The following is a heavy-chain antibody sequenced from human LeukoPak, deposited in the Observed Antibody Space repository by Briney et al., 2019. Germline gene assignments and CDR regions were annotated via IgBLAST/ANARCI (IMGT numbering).Heavy chain of an antibody. Sequence: GGSLRLSCVGSGFTFNNYVLIWVRQAPGKGLEWVSGITKGGNNYYIDSVKGGFTISRDNSNSMVFLQMDSLTADDTALYFCARGGYTYGPGLWGQGTLVTVSS. V-gene: IGHV3-23*01. CDR2: ITKGGNN. CDR3: ARGGYTYGPGL. J-gene: IGHJ4*02. CDR1: GFTFNNYV. D-gene: IGHD5-18*01.